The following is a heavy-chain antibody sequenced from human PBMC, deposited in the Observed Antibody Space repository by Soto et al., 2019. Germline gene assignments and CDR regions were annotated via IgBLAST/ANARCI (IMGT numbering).Heavy chain of an antibody. CDR2: ISSSSSYI. D-gene: IGHD3-9*01. V-gene: IGHV3-21*01. Sequence: EVQLVESGGGLVKPGGSLRLSCAASGFTFSSYSMNWVRQAPGKGLEWVSSISSSSSYIYYADSVKGRFTISRDNVKNSLYLQMHSLRAEDTAVYYCASNYDILTGYRRLDYWGQGTLVTVSS. CDR3: ASNYDILTGYRRLDY. CDR1: GFTFSSYS. J-gene: IGHJ4*02.